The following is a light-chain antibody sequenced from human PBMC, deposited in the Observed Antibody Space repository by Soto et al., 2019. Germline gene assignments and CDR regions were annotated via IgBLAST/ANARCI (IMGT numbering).Light chain of an antibody. CDR2: GVS. V-gene: IGKV3-20*01. J-gene: IGKJ1*01. CDR1: QSVSSNY. CDR3: EQYVGSLRT. Sequence: EIVLTQSPGTLSLSPGERATLSCRASQSVSSNYLAWYQQKPGQAPRLLIYGVSNRATGIPDRFSGSGSGTDFTLTISRLEPEDFVVSYCEQYVGSLRTFGQGTKVDIK.